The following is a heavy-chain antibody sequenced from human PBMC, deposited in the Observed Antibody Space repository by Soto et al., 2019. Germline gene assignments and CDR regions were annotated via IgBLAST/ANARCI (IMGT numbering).Heavy chain of an antibody. D-gene: IGHD2-2*01. J-gene: IGHJ3*02. V-gene: IGHV1-2*04. Sequence: QVQLVQSGAEVKKPGASVKVSCKASVYTFTGYYMHWVRQAPGQGLEWMGWINPNSGGTNYAQKFQGWVTMTRDTSISTAYMELSRLRSDDTAVYYCARARVGYCSSTSCPGNDAFDIWGQGTMVTVSS. CDR3: ARARVGYCSSTSCPGNDAFDI. CDR1: VYTFTGYY. CDR2: INPNSGGT.